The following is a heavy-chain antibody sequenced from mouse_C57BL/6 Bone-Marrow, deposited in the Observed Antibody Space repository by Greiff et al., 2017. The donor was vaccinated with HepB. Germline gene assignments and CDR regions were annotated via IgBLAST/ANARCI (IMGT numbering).Heavy chain of an antibody. Sequence: SGPELVKPGASVKIPCKASGYTFTDYNMDWVKQSHGKSLEWIGDINPNNGGTIYNQKFKGKATLTVDKSSSTAYMELRSLTSEDTAVYYCARATVVAYYAMDYWGQGTSVTVSS. D-gene: IGHD1-1*01. CDR2: INPNNGGT. CDR3: ARATVVAYYAMDY. J-gene: IGHJ4*01. CDR1: GYTFTDYN. V-gene: IGHV1-18*01.